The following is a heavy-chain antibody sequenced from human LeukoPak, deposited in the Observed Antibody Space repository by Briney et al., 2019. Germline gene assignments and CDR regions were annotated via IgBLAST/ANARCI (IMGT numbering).Heavy chain of an antibody. CDR2: IYSGGST. J-gene: IGHJ4*02. CDR1: GFTFSDYY. V-gene: IGHV3-66*01. Sequence: GGSLRLSCAASGFTFSDYYMSWIRQAPGKGLEWVSVIYSGGSTYYADSVKGRFTISRDNSKNTLYLQMNSLRAEDTAVYYCASEDRGYSGYDWGWYFDYWGQGTLVTVSS. CDR3: ASEDRGYSGYDWGWYFDY. D-gene: IGHD5-12*01.